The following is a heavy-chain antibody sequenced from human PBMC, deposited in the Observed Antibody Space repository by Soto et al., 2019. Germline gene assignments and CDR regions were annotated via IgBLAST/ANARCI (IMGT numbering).Heavy chain of an antibody. CDR1: GGSFSGYY. D-gene: IGHD2-15*01. V-gene: IGHV4-34*01. Sequence: PSETLSLTCAVYGGSFSGYYWSWIRQPPGKGLEWIGEINHSGSTNYNPSLKSRVTISVDTSKNQFSLKLSSVTAADTAVYYCARGHVNMGVVVVAATPSNWFDPWGQGTMVTVSS. CDR3: ARGHVNMGVVVVAATPSNWFDP. CDR2: INHSGST. J-gene: IGHJ5*02.